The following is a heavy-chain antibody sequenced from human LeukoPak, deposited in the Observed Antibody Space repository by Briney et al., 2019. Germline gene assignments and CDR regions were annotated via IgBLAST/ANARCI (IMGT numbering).Heavy chain of an antibody. J-gene: IGHJ6*04. V-gene: IGHV3-48*03. CDR1: GFTFSSYE. CDR3: AELGITIIGGV. Sequence: GGSLRLSCAASGFTFSSYEMNGVGQAPGKGVEGVSYISSSGSTIYYADSVKGGLTISRENAKNSLYMQMHSLRAEDTAVYYCAELGITIIGGVWGKGTPVTISS. CDR2: ISSSGSTI. D-gene: IGHD3-10*02.